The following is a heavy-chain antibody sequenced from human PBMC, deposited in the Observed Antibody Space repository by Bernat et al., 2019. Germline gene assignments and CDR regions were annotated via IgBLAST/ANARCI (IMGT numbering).Heavy chain of an antibody. Sequence: QVQLVESGGGVVQPGRSLRLSCAAFGFTFSSYGMHWVRQAPGKGLEWVAVISYDGSNKYYADSVKGRFTISRDNSKNTLYLQMNSLRAEDTAVYYCAKELRGYSYGYLDYWGQGTLVTVSS. J-gene: IGHJ4*02. CDR1: GFTFSSYG. CDR2: ISYDGSNK. D-gene: IGHD5-18*01. V-gene: IGHV3-30*18. CDR3: AKELRGYSYGYLDY.